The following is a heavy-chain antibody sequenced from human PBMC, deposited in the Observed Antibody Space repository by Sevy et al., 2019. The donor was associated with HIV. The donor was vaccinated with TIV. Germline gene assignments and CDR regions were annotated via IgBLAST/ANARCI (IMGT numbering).Heavy chain of an antibody. CDR2: ISGSGGST. D-gene: IGHD6-13*01. Sequence: GGYLRLSCAASGFTFSSYAMSWVRQAPGKGLEWVSAISGSGGSTYYADSVKGRFTISRDNSKNTLYLQMNSLRAEDTAVYYCAFPLCSSWESYFDYWGQGTLVTVSS. CDR3: AFPLCSSWESYFDY. J-gene: IGHJ4*02. CDR1: GFTFSSYA. V-gene: IGHV3-23*01.